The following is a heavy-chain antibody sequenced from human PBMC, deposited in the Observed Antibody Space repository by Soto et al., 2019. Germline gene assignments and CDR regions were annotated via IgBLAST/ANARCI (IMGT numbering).Heavy chain of an antibody. V-gene: IGHV5-51*01. CDR2: IYPGGSDP. D-gene: IGHD4-4*01. J-gene: IGHJ6*02. Sequence: GESLKICCKGSGYTFTDYWIGWVLQLPGKGLQWMRIIYPGGSDPRYRPSFQGPVTITVDKSTSTAYRQWNTLKASDTAMYYCARHISNSRYYYYAMDVWGQGTTVTVSS. CDR1: GYTFTDYW. CDR3: ARHISNSRYYYYAMDV.